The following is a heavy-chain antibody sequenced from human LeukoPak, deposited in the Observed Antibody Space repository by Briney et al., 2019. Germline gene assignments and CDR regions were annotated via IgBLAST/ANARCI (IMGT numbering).Heavy chain of an antibody. Sequence: SVKVSCKASVGTFSSYAISWVRQAPGQGLEWMGRIIPILGIANYAQKFQGRVTITADKSTSTAYMELSSLSPEAAPVYYCASSGEIDYGDPAAFDIWGQGTMVTVSS. CDR1: VGTFSSYA. D-gene: IGHD4-17*01. J-gene: IGHJ3*02. CDR3: ASSGEIDYGDPAAFDI. CDR2: IIPILGIA. V-gene: IGHV1-69*04.